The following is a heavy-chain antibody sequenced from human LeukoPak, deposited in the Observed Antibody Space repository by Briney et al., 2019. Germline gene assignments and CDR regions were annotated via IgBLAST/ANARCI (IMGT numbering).Heavy chain of an antibody. V-gene: IGHV1-69*01. CDR1: GGTFSSYA. CDR2: IIPIFGTA. J-gene: IGHJ5*02. Sequence: ASVKVFCKASGGTFSSYAISWVRQAPGQGLEWMGGIIPIFGTANYAQKFQGRVTITADESTSTAYMELSSLRSEDTAVYYCARSMEDIVVVPAAHNWFDPWGQGTLVTVSS. D-gene: IGHD2-2*01. CDR3: ARSMEDIVVVPAAHNWFDP.